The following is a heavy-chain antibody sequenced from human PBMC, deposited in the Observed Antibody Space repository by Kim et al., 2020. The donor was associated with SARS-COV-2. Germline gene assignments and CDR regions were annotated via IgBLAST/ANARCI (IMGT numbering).Heavy chain of an antibody. D-gene: IGHD3-16*01. CDR3: ARGGAEFDH. Sequence: ASVKVSCKTSGYKFTDFYIQWVRQAPGQGLEWLGQLNPNSGLAHFAQNFQGRVTMTRDTSISTAYLDLGSLTSDDTAVYYCARGGAEFDHWGQGTLVTVSS. J-gene: IGHJ4*02. V-gene: IGHV1-2*06. CDR1: GYKFTDFY. CDR2: LNPNSGLA.